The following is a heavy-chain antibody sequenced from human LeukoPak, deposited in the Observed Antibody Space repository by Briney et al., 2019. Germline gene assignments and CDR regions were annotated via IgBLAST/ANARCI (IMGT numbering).Heavy chain of an antibody. Sequence: GESLKISCKGSGYSFTSYWIGWVRQMPGKGLEWMGIIYPGDSDTRYSPSFQGQVTISADKSISTAYLQWSSLKASDTAMYYCARQFNDDILTGYPQPFDPWGQGTLVTVSS. CDR2: IYPGDSDT. D-gene: IGHD3-9*01. V-gene: IGHV5-51*01. J-gene: IGHJ5*02. CDR1: GYSFTSYW. CDR3: ARQFNDDILTGYPQPFDP.